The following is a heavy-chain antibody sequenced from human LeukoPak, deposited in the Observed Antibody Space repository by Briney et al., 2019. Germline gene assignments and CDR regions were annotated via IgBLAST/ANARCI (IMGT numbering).Heavy chain of an antibody. CDR1: GFTISSYA. Sequence: PGRSLRLSCAASGFTISSYAIHWVRQAPGKGLEWVAVISYDGSNKYYADSVKGRFTISRDNSKNTLYLQMNSLRAEDTAVYYCAREEWEAFDYWGQGTLVTVSS. CDR3: AREEWEAFDY. V-gene: IGHV3-30*04. J-gene: IGHJ4*02. CDR2: ISYDGSNK. D-gene: IGHD1-26*01.